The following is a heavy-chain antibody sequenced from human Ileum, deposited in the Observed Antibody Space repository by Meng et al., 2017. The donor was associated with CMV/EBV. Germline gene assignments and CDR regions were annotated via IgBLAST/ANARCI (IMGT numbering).Heavy chain of an antibody. CDR2: INTNTGNP. CDR1: GYTFTTNS. D-gene: IGHD5-24*01. V-gene: IGHV7-4-1*02. Sequence: QVQLVQSGSELKKPGAPVKVSCKASGYTFTTNSLIWVRQAPGQGPEWMGWINTNTGNPTYAQDFTGRFVFSLDTSVSTTYLQINSLRTEDSAVYYCTRGDGDHSSKFDYWGQGTLVTVSS. CDR3: TRGDGDHSSKFDY. J-gene: IGHJ4*02.